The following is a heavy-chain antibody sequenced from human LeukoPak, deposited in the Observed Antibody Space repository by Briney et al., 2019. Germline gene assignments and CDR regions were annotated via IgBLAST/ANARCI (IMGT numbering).Heavy chain of an antibody. CDR1: GFTFNNYG. J-gene: IGHJ4*02. D-gene: IGHD4-23*01. V-gene: IGHV3-48*03. CDR2: ISSSGSTI. CDR3: ARDYGGSSPFDY. Sequence: GGSLRLSCAASGFTFNNYGTHWVRQAPGKGLEWVSYISSSGSTIYYADSVKGRFTISRDNAKNSLYLQMNSLRAEDTAVYYCARDYGGSSPFDYWGQGTLVTVSS.